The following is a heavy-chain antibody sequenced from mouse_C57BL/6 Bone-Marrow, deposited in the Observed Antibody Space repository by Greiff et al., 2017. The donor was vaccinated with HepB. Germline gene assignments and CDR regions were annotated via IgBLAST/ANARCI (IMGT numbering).Heavy chain of an antibody. CDR2: ISYDGSN. Sequence: EVQLQQSGPGLVKPSQSLSLTCSVTGYSITSGYYWNWIRQFPGNKLEWMGYISYDGSNNYNPSLKNRISITRDTSKNQFFLKLNSVTTEDTATYYCGRGGLLNFDYWGQGTTLTVSS. V-gene: IGHV3-6*01. CDR3: GRGGLLNFDY. CDR1: GYSITSGYY. J-gene: IGHJ2*01. D-gene: IGHD1-1*01.